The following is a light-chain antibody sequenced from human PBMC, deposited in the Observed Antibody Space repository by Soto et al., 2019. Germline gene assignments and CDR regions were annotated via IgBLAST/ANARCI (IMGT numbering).Light chain of an antibody. V-gene: IGLV2-23*01. CDR1: SSDFGTYNL. CDR3: CSHAGSSSWV. CDR2: EGT. Sequence: QSVLTQPASVSGSPGQSITISCTGKSSDFGTYNLVSWYQQYPGKAPKLIIYEGTKRPPGVSDRFSGSESSNTASLTISGLQTEDEADYYCCSHAGSSSWVFGGGTKLTVL. J-gene: IGLJ3*02.